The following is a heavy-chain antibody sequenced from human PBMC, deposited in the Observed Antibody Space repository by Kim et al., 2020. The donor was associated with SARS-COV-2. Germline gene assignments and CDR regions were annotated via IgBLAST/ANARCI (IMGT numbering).Heavy chain of an antibody. CDR2: EK. V-gene: IGHV3-7*01. D-gene: IGHD4-17*01. Sequence: EKDYVDSVKGRFTISRDKAKNSVYLQRNGLRAGDTAVYYCAGGKGTVTTYWGQGTLVSVS. J-gene: IGHJ4*02. CDR3: AGGKGTVTTY.